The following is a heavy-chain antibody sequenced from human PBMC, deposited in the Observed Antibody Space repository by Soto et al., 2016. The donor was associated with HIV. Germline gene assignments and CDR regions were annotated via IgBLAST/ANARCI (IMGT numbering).Heavy chain of an antibody. CDR3: ARDWFATGDDF. J-gene: IGHJ4*02. CDR1: GYNFTAYF. CDR2: MNPKNGRT. D-gene: IGHD1-1*01. Sequence: QVQLVQSGAEAKKPGASVKISCEASGYNFTAYFLHWVRQVPGQGLEWMAWMNPKNGRTNYAQKFRDRITLTRDTSINTAYMQVTRLTFDDTAIYYCARDWFATGDDFWGQGNWSPCPQ. V-gene: IGHV1-2*02.